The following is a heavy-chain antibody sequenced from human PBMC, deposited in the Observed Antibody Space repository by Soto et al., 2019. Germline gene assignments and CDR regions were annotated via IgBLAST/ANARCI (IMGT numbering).Heavy chain of an antibody. Sequence: VQLVESGGGLVQPGGSLRLSCAGPGFALSSSWMHWVRQDPGKGLVWVSRINFDGSTTDYADSVRGRFTISRDNAKNTLYLEMNSLRVDDTAVYHCARGPRGWYGFDYWGQGTLVTVSS. V-gene: IGHV3-74*01. CDR3: ARGPRGWYGFDY. CDR1: GFALSSSW. D-gene: IGHD6-19*01. J-gene: IGHJ4*02. CDR2: INFDGSTT.